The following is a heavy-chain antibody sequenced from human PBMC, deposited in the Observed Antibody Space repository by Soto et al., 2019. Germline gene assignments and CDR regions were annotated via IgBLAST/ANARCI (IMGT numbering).Heavy chain of an antibody. V-gene: IGHV5-51*01. Sequence: LGESLKISCKGSGYSFTSYWIGWVRQMPGKGLEWMGIIYPGDSDTRYSPSFQGQVTISADKSISTAYLQWSSLKASDTAMYYCARHPLTYYYDSSGYIRGYYYYGMDVWGQGTTVTVSS. D-gene: IGHD3-22*01. CDR1: GYSFTSYW. J-gene: IGHJ6*02. CDR3: ARHPLTYYYDSSGYIRGYYYYGMDV. CDR2: IYPGDSDT.